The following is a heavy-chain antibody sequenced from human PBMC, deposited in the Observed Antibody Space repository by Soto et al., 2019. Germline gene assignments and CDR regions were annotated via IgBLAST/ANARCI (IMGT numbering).Heavy chain of an antibody. V-gene: IGHV1-46*03. CDR3: ARSVGKKGWLHCDFDY. CDR2: INPSGGST. CDR1: GYTFTSYY. J-gene: IGHJ4*02. Sequence: QVQLVQSGAEVKKPGASVKVSCKASGYTFTSYYMHWVRQAPGQGLEWMGIINPSGGSTSYAQKFQGRVTMTRDTSTSTGYRALSSLRSEDTAVYYCARSVGKKGWLHCDFDYWGQGPLVTVSS. D-gene: IGHD5-12*01.